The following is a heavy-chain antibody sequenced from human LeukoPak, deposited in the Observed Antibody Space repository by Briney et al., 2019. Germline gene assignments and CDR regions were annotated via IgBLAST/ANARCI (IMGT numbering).Heavy chain of an antibody. D-gene: IGHD6-6*01. CDR2: ISDSGGST. J-gene: IGHJ4*02. CDR1: GFTVSSNH. CDR3: AKDGNMAARRATNLFDY. Sequence: PGGSLRLSCAVSGFTVSSNHMSWVRQAPGKGLEWVSTISDSGGSTYYADSVKGRFTISRDNSKNTLYLQMDSLRAEATAVYYCAKDGNMAARRATNLFDYWGQGTPVTVSS. V-gene: IGHV3-23*01.